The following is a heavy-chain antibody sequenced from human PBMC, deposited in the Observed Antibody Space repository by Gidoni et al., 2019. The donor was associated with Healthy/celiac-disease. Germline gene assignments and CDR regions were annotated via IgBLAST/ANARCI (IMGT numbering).Heavy chain of an antibody. CDR2: ISYDGSNK. CDR3: AKDYGQWLVVLGMDV. D-gene: IGHD6-19*01. CDR1: GFTFSSYG. Sequence: QVQLVESGGGVVQPGGSLRLPWPASGFTFSSYGMHWVRQAPGKGLEWVAVISYDGSNKYYADSVKGRFTISRDNSKNTLYLQMNSLRAEDTAVYYCAKDYGQWLVVLGMDVWGQGTTVTVSS. V-gene: IGHV3-30*18. J-gene: IGHJ6*02.